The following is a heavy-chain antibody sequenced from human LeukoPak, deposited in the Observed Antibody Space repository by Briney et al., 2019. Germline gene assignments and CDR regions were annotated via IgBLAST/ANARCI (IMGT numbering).Heavy chain of an antibody. V-gene: IGHV1-69*05. D-gene: IGHD6-13*01. CDR3: ALTVSSSWCGYFQH. Sequence: SVKVSCKASGGTFSSYAISWVRQAPGQGLEWMGRIIPIFGTANYAQKFQGRVTITTDESTSTAYMELCSLRSEDTAVYYCALTVSSSWCGYFQHWGQGTLVTVSS. CDR2: IIPIFGTA. J-gene: IGHJ1*01. CDR1: GGTFSSYA.